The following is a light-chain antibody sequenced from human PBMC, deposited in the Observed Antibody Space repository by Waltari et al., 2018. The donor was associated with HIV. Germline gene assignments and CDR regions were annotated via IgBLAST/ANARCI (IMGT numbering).Light chain of an antibody. CDR3: AAWDDSLNDSDV. Sequence: QSVLTQPPSASGTPGQRVTISCSGSSSNLGSNAVNWYQQLPGTAPKLLIYRNKQRPGGVPGRFTGYKSGTSASLAIRGLQSDDEAEYYCAAWDDSLNDSDVFGSGNKVSVL. V-gene: IGLV1-44*01. CDR2: RNK. J-gene: IGLJ1*01. CDR1: SSNLGSNA.